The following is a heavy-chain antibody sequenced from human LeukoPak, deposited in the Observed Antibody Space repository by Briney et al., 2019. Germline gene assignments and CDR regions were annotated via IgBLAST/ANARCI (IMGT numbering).Heavy chain of an antibody. J-gene: IGHJ4*02. CDR1: GFTVGNNY. V-gene: IGHV3-66*01. Sequence: GGSLRLSCAASGFTVGNNYMAWVRQVPGKGLEWVSFIYSGGSTYYADSVKGRFTISRDNSKNTLYLQMNSLRAEDTAVYYCARGGHYYDSSGYYYGGTFDYWGQGTLVTVSS. CDR3: ARGGHYYDSSGYYYGGTFDY. D-gene: IGHD3-22*01. CDR2: IYSGGST.